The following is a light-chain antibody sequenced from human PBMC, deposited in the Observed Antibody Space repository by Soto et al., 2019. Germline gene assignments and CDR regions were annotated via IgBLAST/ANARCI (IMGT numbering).Light chain of an antibody. Sequence: EIVLTQSPGTLSLSPGERATLSFRASQRVSSSYLAWYQQKPGQAPRLLIYGASSRANGITDRFSGSGSVTDFTLTISRLEPEDFAVYYCQQYGSSPYTFGQGTKLEIK. CDR3: QQYGSSPYT. V-gene: IGKV3-20*01. J-gene: IGKJ2*01. CDR1: QRVSSSY. CDR2: GAS.